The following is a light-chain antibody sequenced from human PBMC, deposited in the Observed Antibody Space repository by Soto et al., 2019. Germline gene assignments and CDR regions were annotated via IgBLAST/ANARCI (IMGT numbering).Light chain of an antibody. J-gene: IGLJ2*01. CDR1: SSDVGGYDY. V-gene: IGLV2-8*01. Sequence: QSVLTQPPSASGSPGQSVTISCTGTSSDVGGYDYVSWYQRHPGKAPKLMIYEVSKRPSGVPDRFSGSKSGNTASLTVSGLQAEDEADYYCSSYAGGNNLVFGGGTKVTVL. CDR3: SSYAGGNNLV. CDR2: EVS.